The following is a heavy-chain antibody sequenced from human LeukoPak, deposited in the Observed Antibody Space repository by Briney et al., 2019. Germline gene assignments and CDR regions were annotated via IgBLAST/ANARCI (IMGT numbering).Heavy chain of an antibody. CDR3: ARRINYSSSWYHWFDP. CDR2: ISAYNGNT. Sequence: ASVKVSCKASGYTFTSYGISWLRQAPGQGLEWMGWISAYNGNTNYAQKLQGRVAMTTDTSTSTAYMELRSLRSDDTAVYYCARRINYSSSWYHWFDPWGQGTLVTVSS. D-gene: IGHD6-13*01. V-gene: IGHV1-18*01. CDR1: GYTFTSYG. J-gene: IGHJ5*02.